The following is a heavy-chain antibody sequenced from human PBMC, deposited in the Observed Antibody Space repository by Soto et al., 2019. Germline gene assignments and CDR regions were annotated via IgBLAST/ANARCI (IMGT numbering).Heavy chain of an antibody. Sequence: QVQLVQSGAEVKKPGASVKVSCKASGYTFTSYGISWVRQAPGQGLEWMGWISAYNGNTNYAQKLQGRVTMTTDTSTSTDYMELRGLRSDDTAVYYCAAQRFVDYYGMDVWGQGTTVTVSS. J-gene: IGHJ6*02. CDR1: GYTFTSYG. V-gene: IGHV1-18*01. CDR3: AAQRFVDYYGMDV. CDR2: ISAYNGNT. D-gene: IGHD2-21*01.